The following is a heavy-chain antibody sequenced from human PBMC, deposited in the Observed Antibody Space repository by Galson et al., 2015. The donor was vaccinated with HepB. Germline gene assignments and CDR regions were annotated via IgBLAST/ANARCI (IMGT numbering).Heavy chain of an antibody. Sequence: SLRLSCAASGFTFSSYWMSWVRQAPGKGLEWVANIKQDGSEKYYVDSVKGRFTISRDNAKNSLYLQMNSLRAEDTAVYCCARDVFTDYVWGSYRYTGGFFDYWGQGTLVTVSS. CDR1: GFTFSSYW. CDR3: ARDVFTDYVWGSYRYTGGFFDY. J-gene: IGHJ4*02. D-gene: IGHD3-16*02. V-gene: IGHV3-7*01. CDR2: IKQDGSEK.